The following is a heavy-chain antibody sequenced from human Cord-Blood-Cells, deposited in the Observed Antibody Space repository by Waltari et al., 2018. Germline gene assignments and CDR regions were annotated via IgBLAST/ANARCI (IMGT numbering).Heavy chain of an antibody. CDR2: IYHSGST. D-gene: IGHD6-13*01. CDR3: ARGQQLVDWYFDL. CDR1: GYSISSGYY. J-gene: IGHJ2*01. Sequence: QVQLQESGPGLVKPSETLSLTCTVSGYSISSGYYWDWIRQPPGKGLEWIGSIYHSGSTYYNPSLKSRVTISVDTSKNQFSLKLSSVTAADTAVYYCARGQQLVDWYFDLWGRGTLVTVSS. V-gene: IGHV4-38-2*02.